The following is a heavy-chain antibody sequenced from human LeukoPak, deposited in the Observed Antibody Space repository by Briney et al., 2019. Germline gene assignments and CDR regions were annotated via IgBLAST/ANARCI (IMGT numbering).Heavy chain of an antibody. CDR1: GFTFSSYW. Sequence: GGSLRLSCAASGFTFSSYWMHWVRQAPGKGLVWVSRINSDGSSTSYADSVKGRFTISRDNAKNSLYLQMNSLRAEDTAVYYCVKFSGQQGDYWGQGTLVTVSS. J-gene: IGHJ4*02. V-gene: IGHV3-74*01. CDR2: INSDGSST. D-gene: IGHD6-13*01. CDR3: VKFSGQQGDY.